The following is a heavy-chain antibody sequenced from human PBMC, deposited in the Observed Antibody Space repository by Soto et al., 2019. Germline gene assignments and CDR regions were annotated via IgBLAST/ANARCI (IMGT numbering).Heavy chain of an antibody. D-gene: IGHD4-17*01. CDR3: ARAHYGDYYPYFDY. Sequence: SETLSLTCTVSGGSISSYYWSWIRQPPGKGLEWIGYIYYSGSTNYNPSLKSRVTISVDTSKNQFSLKLSSVTAADTAVYYCARAHYGDYYPYFDYWGQGTLVTVSS. V-gene: IGHV4-59*08. J-gene: IGHJ4*02. CDR2: IYYSGST. CDR1: GGSISSYY.